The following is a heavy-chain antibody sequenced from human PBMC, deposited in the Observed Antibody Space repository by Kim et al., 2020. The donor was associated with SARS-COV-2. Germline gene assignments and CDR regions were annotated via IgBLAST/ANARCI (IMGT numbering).Heavy chain of an antibody. CDR3: ARGLYDILTGYYNGHGY. D-gene: IGHD3-9*01. CDR1: GGSFSGYY. Sequence: SETLSLTCAVYGGSFSGYYWSWIRQPPGKGLEWIGEINHSGSTNYNPSLKSRVTISVDTSKNQFSLKLSSVTAADTAVYYCARGLYDILTGYYNGHGYWGQGTLVTVSS. J-gene: IGHJ4*02. CDR2: INHSGST. V-gene: IGHV4-34*01.